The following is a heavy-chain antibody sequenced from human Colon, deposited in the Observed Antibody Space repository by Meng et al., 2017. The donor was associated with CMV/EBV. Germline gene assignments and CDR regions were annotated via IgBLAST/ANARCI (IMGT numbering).Heavy chain of an antibody. CDR1: GDSISSGSDF. CDR3: ARLPGGGKRYSFDY. Sequence: SGDSISSGSDFCRWIRQPAGKGLEWIGRIYISGTTNYNPSLKSRVTISVDTSKNQFSLRLSSVTAADTAMYYCARLPGGGKRYSFDYWGQGTLVTVSS. J-gene: IGHJ4*02. D-gene: IGHD4-23*01. CDR2: IYISGTT. V-gene: IGHV4-61*02.